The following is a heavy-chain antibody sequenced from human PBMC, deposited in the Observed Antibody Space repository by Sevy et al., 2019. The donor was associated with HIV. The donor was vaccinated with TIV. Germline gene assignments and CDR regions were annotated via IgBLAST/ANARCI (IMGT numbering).Heavy chain of an antibody. V-gene: IGHV4-59*08. J-gene: IGHJ4*02. CDR3: AGENAWGRGYS. D-gene: IGHD1-26*01. Sequence: SKTLSLTCTVSGGSITSLYWNWIRQPPGKGLEWIANIYYNGHINYNPSLKSRVTLSLDTSKNQFPRRLSSVTAADTAMYYCAGENAWGRGYSWGQGTLVTVSS. CDR2: IYYNGHI. CDR1: GGSITSLY.